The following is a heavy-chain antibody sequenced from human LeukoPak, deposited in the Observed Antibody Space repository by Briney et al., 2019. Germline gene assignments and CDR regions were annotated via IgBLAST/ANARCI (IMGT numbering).Heavy chain of an antibody. CDR3: ARGVDTVTNFDY. V-gene: IGHV1-8*01. Sequence: GASVKVSCKASGYTFTSYDINWVRQATGQGLEWMGWMNPNSGNTGYAQKFQGRVTMTRNTSISTAYMELSSLRSEDTAVYYCARGVDTVTNFDYWGQGTLVTASS. D-gene: IGHD5-18*01. CDR2: MNPNSGNT. J-gene: IGHJ4*02. CDR1: GYTFTSYD.